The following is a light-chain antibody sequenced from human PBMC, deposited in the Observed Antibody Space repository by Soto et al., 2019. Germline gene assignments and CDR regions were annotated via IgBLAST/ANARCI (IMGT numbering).Light chain of an antibody. J-gene: IGLJ1*01. Sequence: QSALTQPASVSGSPGQSITISCPGTSTDIGAYIYVSWYQQHPDKAPKLIIYDVTNRPSGVSNRFSGSKSGNTASLTISGLQAEDEADYYCSSYTASNSFYFGTGTKVTVL. CDR1: STDIGAYIY. CDR3: SSYTASNSFY. CDR2: DVT. V-gene: IGLV2-14*01.